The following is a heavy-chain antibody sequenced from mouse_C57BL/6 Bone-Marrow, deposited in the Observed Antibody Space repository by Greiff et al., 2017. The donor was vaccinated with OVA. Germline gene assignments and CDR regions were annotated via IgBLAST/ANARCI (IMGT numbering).Heavy chain of an antibody. V-gene: IGHV5-4*01. J-gene: IGHJ4*01. CDR3: ARGYYGSLYAMDY. CDR2: ISDGGSYT. CDR1: GFTFSSYA. Sequence: EVQVVESGGGLVKPGGSLKLSCAASGFTFSSYAMSWVRQTPEKRLEWVATISDGGSYTYYPDNVKGRFTISRDNAKNNLYLQMSHLKSEDTAMYYCARGYYGSLYAMDYWGQGTSVTVSS. D-gene: IGHD1-1*01.